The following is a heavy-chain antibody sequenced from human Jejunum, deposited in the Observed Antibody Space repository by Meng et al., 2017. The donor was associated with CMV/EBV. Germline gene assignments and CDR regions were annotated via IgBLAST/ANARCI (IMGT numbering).Heavy chain of an antibody. CDR1: LSHYG. D-gene: IGHD4-11*01. Sequence: LSHYGMHWVRQAPGKGLEWVAYFMYDGGNKFYADSARGRFTISKDISKNTLFLQMNALRVEDTAVYYCAKSALRYYSNSVDWFDPWGQGTLVTVSS. CDR3: AKSALRYYSNSVDWFDP. CDR2: FMYDGGNK. V-gene: IGHV3-30*02. J-gene: IGHJ5*02.